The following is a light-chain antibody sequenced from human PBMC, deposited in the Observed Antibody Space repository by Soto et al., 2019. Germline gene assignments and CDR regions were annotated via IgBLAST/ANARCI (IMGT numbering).Light chain of an antibody. V-gene: IGKV3-20*01. CDR2: GAS. CDR3: QQYGSSPPRYT. J-gene: IGKJ2*01. Sequence: EIVLTQSPGTLSLSPGERATLSCRASQSVSSSYLAWYQQKPGQTPRLLIYGASSRATGIPDRFSCSGSGTDFTLTISRLEPEDVAVYYCQQYGSSPPRYTFGQGTKLEIK. CDR1: QSVSSSY.